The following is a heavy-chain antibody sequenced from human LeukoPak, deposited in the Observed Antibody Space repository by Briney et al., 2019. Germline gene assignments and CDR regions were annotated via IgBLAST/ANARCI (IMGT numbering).Heavy chain of an antibody. CDR1: GDSFSSHY. V-gene: IGHV4-59*11. D-gene: IGHD4-17*01. J-gene: IGHJ3*02. Sequence: SETLSLTCAVSGDSFSSHYWTWIRQSPGTGLEWIGYISHIGRTNYNPSLKSRVTISIDTSKNQFSLKLRSVTAAETAVYYCARNLVTVTKGFDIWGKGTMVSVSS. CDR3: ARNLVTVTKGFDI. CDR2: ISHIGRT.